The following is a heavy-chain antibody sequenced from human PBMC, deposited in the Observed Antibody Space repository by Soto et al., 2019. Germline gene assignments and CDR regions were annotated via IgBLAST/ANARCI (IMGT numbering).Heavy chain of an antibody. Sequence: GESLKISCKGSGYSFTTYWIGWVRQMPGKGLEWMGIIYPDDSDTRYSPSFQGQVTISADKSISTLYLQWSSLKASDTAMYYCARQQLFGSRSPYACWRQRSLVTVSS. V-gene: IGHV5-51*01. CDR3: ARQQLFGSRSPYAC. CDR2: IYPDDSDT. J-gene: IGHJ1*01. CDR1: GYSFTTYW. D-gene: IGHD3-16*01.